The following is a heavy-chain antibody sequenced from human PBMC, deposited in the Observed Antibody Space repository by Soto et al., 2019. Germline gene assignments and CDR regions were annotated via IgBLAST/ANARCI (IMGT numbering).Heavy chain of an antibody. J-gene: IGHJ5*02. CDR3: ARTLPGTSGGGIDP. CDR1: GGSFTNSF. V-gene: IGHV4-59*08. D-gene: IGHD1-1*01. CDR2: ISDSGSS. Sequence: QVQLRESGPGLVKPSETLSLMCSVSGGSFTNSFWSWLRQPPGKGLELIGFISDSGSSKYSPSLYSRVTISIDTSKSQFSLTLTSVTAADSAVYYCARTLPGTSGGGIDPWGQGSLVTVSS.